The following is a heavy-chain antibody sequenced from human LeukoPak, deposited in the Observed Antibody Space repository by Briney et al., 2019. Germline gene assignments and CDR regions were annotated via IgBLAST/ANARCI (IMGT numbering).Heavy chain of an antibody. CDR3: ARGVGYCSSTSCYMNGGYYYYYMDV. CDR1: GYTFTSYG. J-gene: IGHJ6*03. CDR2: MNPNSGNT. D-gene: IGHD2-2*02. V-gene: IGHV1-18*01. Sequence: ASVKVSCKASGYTFTSYGISWVRQAPGQGLEWMGWMNPNSGNTNYAQKLQGRVTMTTDTSTSTAYMELRSLRSDDTAVYYCARGVGYCSSTSCYMNGGYYYYYMDVWGKGTTVTVSS.